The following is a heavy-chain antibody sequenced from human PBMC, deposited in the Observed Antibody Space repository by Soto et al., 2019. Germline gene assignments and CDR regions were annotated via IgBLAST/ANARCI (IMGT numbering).Heavy chain of an antibody. D-gene: IGHD6-6*01. CDR2: TSSDGTII. Sequence: PGGSLRLSCAASGFSFSSYALHWVRQAPGKGLEWVAITSSDGTIISYGDSVKGRFTISRDNSKNTLYLQLTSLRAEDTAVYYYVVDTPSEVYWGRGTLVTVSS. J-gene: IGHJ4*02. V-gene: IGHV3-30*01. CDR3: VVDTPSEVY. CDR1: GFSFSSYA.